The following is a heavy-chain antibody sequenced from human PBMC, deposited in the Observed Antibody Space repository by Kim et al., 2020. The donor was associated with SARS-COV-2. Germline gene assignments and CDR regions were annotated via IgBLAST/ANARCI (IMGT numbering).Heavy chain of an antibody. Sequence: GGSLRLSCAASGFTFDDYAMHWVRQAPGKGLEWVSGISWNSGSIGYADSVKGRFTISRDNAKNSLYLQMNSLRAEDTALYYCAKGESRSPDYYDSSDGAFDIWGQGTMVTVSS. V-gene: IGHV3-9*01. CDR2: ISWNSGSI. D-gene: IGHD3-22*01. CDR1: GFTFDDYA. CDR3: AKGESRSPDYYDSSDGAFDI. J-gene: IGHJ3*02.